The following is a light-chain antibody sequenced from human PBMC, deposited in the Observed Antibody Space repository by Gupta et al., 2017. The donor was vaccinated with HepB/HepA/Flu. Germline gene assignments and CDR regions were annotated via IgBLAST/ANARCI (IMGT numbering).Light chain of an antibody. CDR1: RSNIGSNY. CDR3: ATWDDSLSGYV. Sequence: QSVLTQPPSASGTPGQRVTISCSGSRSNIGSNYVYWYQQYPGTAPNLPIYRNNQRPSGVPDRFSGSKSGTSASLAISGLRSDDEADYYCATWDDSLSGYVFGNGTNVTVL. CDR2: RNN. V-gene: IGLV1-47*01. J-gene: IGLJ1*01.